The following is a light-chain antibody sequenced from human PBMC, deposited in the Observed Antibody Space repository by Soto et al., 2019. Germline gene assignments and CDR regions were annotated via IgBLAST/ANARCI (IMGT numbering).Light chain of an antibody. CDR1: NSDL. Sequence: QSVLTQPRSVSGSPGQSVTISCSGTNSDLVSWYQQHPGKAPKFIIYYVSQRPSGVPDRFSGSKSGNTASLTISGLQPEDEADYYCCASAGSPTWVFGGGTKLTVL. CDR2: YVS. J-gene: IGLJ3*02. CDR3: CASAGSPTWV. V-gene: IGLV2-11*01.